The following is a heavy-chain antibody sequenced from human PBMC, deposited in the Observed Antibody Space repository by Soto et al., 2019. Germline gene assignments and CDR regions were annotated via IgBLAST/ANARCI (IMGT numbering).Heavy chain of an antibody. J-gene: IGHJ4*02. CDR3: AKDRELLYSFPSGIDS. V-gene: IGHV3-23*01. Sequence: EVNLLESGGGLVQPGGSLRLSCASSGFTFSSYAMSWVRQAPGKGLEWVSTISGSGASTYYADSVKGRFTISRDNYKNTLYLQMNSLRAADTAVYYCAKDRELLYSFPSGIDSWGQGTLVTVSS. CDR2: ISGSGAST. CDR1: GFTFSSYA. D-gene: IGHD2-2*02.